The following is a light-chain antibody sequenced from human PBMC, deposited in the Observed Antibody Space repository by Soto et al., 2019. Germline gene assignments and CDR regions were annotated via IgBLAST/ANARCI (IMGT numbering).Light chain of an antibody. CDR2: GAS. CDR3: QQRSKLPRT. Sequence: EITLTQSPGTLSLSPGARATLSCRASQSVSDYLAWYQQKAGQPPRGLIYGASNRATDIPARFSGSGSGTDFTLTISRLEPEDSAVYYCQQRSKLPRTFGGGTRVEIK. J-gene: IGKJ4*01. V-gene: IGKV3-11*01. CDR1: QSVSDY.